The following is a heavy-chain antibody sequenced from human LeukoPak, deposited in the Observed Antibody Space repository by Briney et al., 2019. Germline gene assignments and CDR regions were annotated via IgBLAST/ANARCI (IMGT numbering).Heavy chain of an antibody. V-gene: IGHV1-2*02. CDR3: ATSSETWGGPPLGVGYYGMDV. Sequence: ASVRDSCMASGYTFTGYYMHWVRQAPGQGLGWMGWINPNSGGTNYAQKFQVRVTMTEDTSTDTAYMELSSLRSEDTAVYYCATSSETWGGPPLGVGYYGMDVWGQGTTVTVSS. CDR2: INPNSGGT. J-gene: IGHJ6*02. CDR1: GYTFTGYY. D-gene: IGHD3-16*01.